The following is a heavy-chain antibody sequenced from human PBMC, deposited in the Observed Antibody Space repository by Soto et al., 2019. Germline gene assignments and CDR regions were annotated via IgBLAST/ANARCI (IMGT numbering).Heavy chain of an antibody. V-gene: IGHV3-30*18. CDR3: AKEGASIAAQFVGYWFDP. CDR2: ISYDGSNK. J-gene: IGHJ5*02. Sequence: PGGSLRLSCAASGFTFSSYGMHWVRQAPGKGLEWVAVISYDGSNKYYADSVKGRFTISRDNSKNTLYLQMNSLRAEDTAVYYCAKEGASIAAQFVGYWFDPWGQGTLVTVSS. CDR1: GFTFSSYG. D-gene: IGHD6-6*01.